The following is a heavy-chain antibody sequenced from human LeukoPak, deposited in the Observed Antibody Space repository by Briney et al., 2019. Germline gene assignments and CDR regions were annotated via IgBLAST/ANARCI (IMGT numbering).Heavy chain of an antibody. Sequence: SETLSLTCTVSGGTINIYYWNWIRQPPGKGLEWIGNLYDMWSTKYNPTLKSRVIISVDTYKNQLTLKLSSVTAADTAVYYCARWYYGGWVFYYCGEGTLVTVSS. V-gene: IGHV4-59*08. D-gene: IGHD3-3*01. J-gene: IGHJ4*02. CDR3: ARWYYGGWVFYY. CDR1: GGTINIYY. CDR2: LYDMWST.